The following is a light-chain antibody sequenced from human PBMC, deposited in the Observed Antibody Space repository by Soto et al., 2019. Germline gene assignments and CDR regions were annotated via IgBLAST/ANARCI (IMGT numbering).Light chain of an antibody. V-gene: IGKV3-15*01. J-gene: IGKJ1*01. CDR1: QSVSSN. CDR2: GAS. CDR3: QQYNNWPPST. Sequence: EIVITQFPATLSVSPGERATLSCRASQSVSSNLAWYQQKPGQAPRLLIYGASTRATGIPARFSGSGSGTEFTLTISSLQSEDFAVYYCQQYNNWPPSTFGQGTKVDNK.